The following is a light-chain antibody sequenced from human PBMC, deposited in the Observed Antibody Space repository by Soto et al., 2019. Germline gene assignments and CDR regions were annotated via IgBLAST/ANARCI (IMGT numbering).Light chain of an antibody. J-gene: IGLJ3*02. CDR2: EGT. Sequence: QSALTQPASVSGSPGQSITISCTGSSRDVGSYNLVSWYQLHPRKAPKLIIFEGTERPSGVSTRFSGSTSGNTASLTISGLQADDEADYYCCSYSTSHTWLFGGGTQLTVL. CDR3: CSYSTSHTWL. CDR1: SRDVGSYNL. V-gene: IGLV2-23*01.